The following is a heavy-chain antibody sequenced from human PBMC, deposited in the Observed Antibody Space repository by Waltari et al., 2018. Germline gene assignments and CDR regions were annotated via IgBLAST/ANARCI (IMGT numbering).Heavy chain of an antibody. D-gene: IGHD6-19*01. CDR2: IKQDGCES. CDR3: ARLYSSGWYINVDH. V-gene: IGHV3-7*01. Sequence: EVQLVESGGGLVQPGGSLRLSCTASGFTFSSYSMVWVRQAPGRGLERVATIKQDGCESYYVDSVKCRFTFSRDSAKMSLYLQMNSLRSEDTAVYYCARLYSSGWYINVDHWGQGTLVTVSS. J-gene: IGHJ4*02. CDR1: GFTFSSYS.